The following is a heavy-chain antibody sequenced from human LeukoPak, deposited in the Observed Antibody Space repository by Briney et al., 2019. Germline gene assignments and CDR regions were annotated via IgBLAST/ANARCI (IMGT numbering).Heavy chain of an antibody. V-gene: IGHV1-2*02. CDR1: GYTFTGYY. CDR3: ARASVILNYYGSGSSLGY. J-gene: IGHJ4*02. D-gene: IGHD3-10*01. Sequence: ASVKVSCKASGYTFTGYYMHWVRPAPGQGLEWMGWINPNSGGTNYAQKFQGRVTMTRDTSISTAYMELSRLRSDDTAVYHCARASVILNYYGSGSSLGYWGQGTLVTVSS. CDR2: INPNSGGT.